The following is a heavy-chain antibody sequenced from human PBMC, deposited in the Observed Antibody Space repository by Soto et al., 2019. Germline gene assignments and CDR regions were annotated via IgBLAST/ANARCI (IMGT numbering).Heavy chain of an antibody. Sequence: ASVKVSCKASGYTFTSYDINWVRQATGQGLEWMGWMNPNSGNTGYAQKFQGRVTMTRNTSISTAYMELSSLRSEDTAVYYCAGGLLLGCGKLLEGGGDAFDIWGQGTMVTVPS. CDR2: MNPNSGNT. CDR3: AGGLLLGCGKLLEGGGDAFDI. D-gene: IGHD3-10*01. V-gene: IGHV1-8*01. CDR1: GYTFTSYD. J-gene: IGHJ3*02.